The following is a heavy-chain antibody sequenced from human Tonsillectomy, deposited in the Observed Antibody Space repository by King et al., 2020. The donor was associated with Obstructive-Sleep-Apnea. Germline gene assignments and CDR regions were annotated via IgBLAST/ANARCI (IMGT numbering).Heavy chain of an antibody. CDR1: GFTFSIAL. D-gene: IGHD4-23*01. J-gene: IGHJ6*02. Sequence: VQLVESGGGLVKPGGSLRLSCAASGFTFSIALMSLVRPAPGKGLEWVGRIKSKTDGGPTDYAAPVKGRFTISTDDSKNTLYLQMNSLKTEDTAVYYCTTDTVVTHYYYYYGMDVWGQGTTVTVSS. CDR2: IKSKTDGGPT. V-gene: IGHV3-15*01. CDR3: TTDTVVTHYYYYYGMDV.